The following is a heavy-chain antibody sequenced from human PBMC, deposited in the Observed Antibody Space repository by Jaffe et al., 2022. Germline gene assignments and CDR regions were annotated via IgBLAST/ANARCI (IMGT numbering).Heavy chain of an antibody. D-gene: IGHD3-9*01. CDR3: ARDLTRLYYDTLGPPHFDY. J-gene: IGHJ4*02. CDR1: GFTFSDYY. CDR2: ISSSGSTI. V-gene: IGHV3-11*01. Sequence: QVQLVESGGGLVKPGGSLRLSCAASGFTFSDYYMSWIRQAPGKGLEWVSYISSSGSTIYYADSVKGRFTISRDNAKNSLYLQMNSLRAEDTAVYYCARDLTRLYYDTLGPPHFDYWGQGTLVTVSS.